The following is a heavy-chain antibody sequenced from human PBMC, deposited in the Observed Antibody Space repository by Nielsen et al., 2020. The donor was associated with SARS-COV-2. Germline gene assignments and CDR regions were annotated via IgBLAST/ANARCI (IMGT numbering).Heavy chain of an antibody. D-gene: IGHD3-16*01. CDR2: ISTSSRTI. Sequence: GGSLRLSCAASGFTFSSYSMNWVRQAPGKGLDWVSYISTSSRTIYYADSVKGRFTISRDNSKNTLYLQMNSLRAEDTAVYYCASPGTILGDYFDYWGQGTLVTVSS. J-gene: IGHJ4*02. V-gene: IGHV3-48*01. CDR1: GFTFSSYS. CDR3: ASPGTILGDYFDY.